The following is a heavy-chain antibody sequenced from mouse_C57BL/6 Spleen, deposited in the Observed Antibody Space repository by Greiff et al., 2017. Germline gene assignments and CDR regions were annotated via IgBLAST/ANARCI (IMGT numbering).Heavy chain of an antibody. CDR3: ARAPAYYGSSPYYFDY. Sequence: EVNVVESGGGLVKPGGSLKLSCAASGFTFSSYAMSWVRQTPEKRLEWVATISDGGSYTYYPDNVKGRFTISRDNAKNNLYLQMSHLKSEDTAMYYWARAPAYYGSSPYYFDYWGQGTTLTVSS. V-gene: IGHV5-4*03. J-gene: IGHJ2*01. CDR2: ISDGGSYT. CDR1: GFTFSSYA. D-gene: IGHD1-1*01.